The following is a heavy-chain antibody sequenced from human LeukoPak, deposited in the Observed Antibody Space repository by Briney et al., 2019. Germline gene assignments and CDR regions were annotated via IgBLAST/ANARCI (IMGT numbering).Heavy chain of an antibody. CDR1: GGSISSGSYY. Sequence: SETLSLTCTVSGGSISSGSYYWSWIRQPAGKGLEWIGRIYTSGSTNYNPSLKSRVTISVDTSKNQCSRKLSSVTGADTGVYYCARDCTYYFDYWGQGTLVTVSS. J-gene: IGHJ4*02. CDR2: IYTSGST. D-gene: IGHD2-2*01. V-gene: IGHV4-61*02. CDR3: ARDCTYYFDY.